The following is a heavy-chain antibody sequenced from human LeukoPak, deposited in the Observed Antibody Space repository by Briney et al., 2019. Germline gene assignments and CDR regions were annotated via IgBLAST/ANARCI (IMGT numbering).Heavy chain of an antibody. CDR3: AKAVDLATISVDI. V-gene: IGHV3-23*01. J-gene: IGHJ3*02. CDR2: ISGSGGTT. CDR1: GFTFSSYA. Sequence: GGSLRLSCAASGFTFSSYAMHWVRQAPGKGLQWVSGISGSGGTTFYADSVKGRFTISRDNSKNTLYLVMNSLRVDDTAVYYCAKAVDLATISVDIWGQGTMVTVSS. D-gene: IGHD5-24*01.